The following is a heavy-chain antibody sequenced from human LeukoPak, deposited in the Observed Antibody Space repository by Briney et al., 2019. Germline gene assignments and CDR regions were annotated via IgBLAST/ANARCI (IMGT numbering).Heavy chain of an antibody. V-gene: IGHV4-59*01. D-gene: IGHD1-26*01. CDR2: IYDTGRT. J-gene: IGHJ4*02. CDR1: GGSITSYY. CDR3: ARAPPRGVGSTHFDY. Sequence: SETPSLTCNVSGGSITSYYWSWIRQPPGKGLEWIGDIYDTGRTDYSSSHKRRVTISVDTSRSQFSLKLSSVTTADTAVYYCARAPPRGVGSTHFDYWGQGILVTASS.